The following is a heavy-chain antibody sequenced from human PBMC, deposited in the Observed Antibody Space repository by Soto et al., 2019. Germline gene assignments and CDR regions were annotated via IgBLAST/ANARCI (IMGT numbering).Heavy chain of an antibody. V-gene: IGHV1-18*01. D-gene: IGHD6-6*01. J-gene: IGHJ5*02. CDR2: ISAYNGNT. CDR1: GYTFTSYG. Sequence: ASVKVSCKASGYTFTSYGISWVRQAPGQGLEWMGWISAYNGNTNYAQKLQGRVTMATDTSTSTAYMELRSLRSDDTAVYYCASQQYSSSSEWFDPWGQGTLVTVSS. CDR3: ASQQYSSSSEWFDP.